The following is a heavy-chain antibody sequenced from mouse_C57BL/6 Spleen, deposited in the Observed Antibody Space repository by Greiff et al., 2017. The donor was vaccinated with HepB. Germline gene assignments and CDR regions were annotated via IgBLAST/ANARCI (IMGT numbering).Heavy chain of an antibody. D-gene: IGHD2-4*01. CDR3: AGMAYDYDEDAMDY. J-gene: IGHJ4*01. CDR1: GYAFSSYW. CDR2: IYPGDGDT. Sequence: VQLQQSGAELVKPGASVKISCKASGYAFSSYWMNWVKQRPGKGLEWIGQIYPGDGDTNYNGKFKGKATLTADKSSSTAYMQLSSLTSEDSAVYFSAGMAYDYDEDAMDYWGQGTSVTVSS. V-gene: IGHV1-80*01.